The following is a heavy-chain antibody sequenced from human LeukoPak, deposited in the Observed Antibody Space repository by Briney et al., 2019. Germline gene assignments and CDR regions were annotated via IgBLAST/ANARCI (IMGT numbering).Heavy chain of an antibody. Sequence: SETLSLTCAVSGGSISSGYYSPNWNWIRQPPGKGLQWIGNVHHSESTHYNPSLQSRVTISLDTSKNQFSLKLSSVTAADTAVYYCAKADFGGIHRNWFDPWGQGTLVTVSS. CDR3: AKADFGGIHRNWFDP. V-gene: IGHV4-61*01. CDR2: VHHSEST. D-gene: IGHD4/OR15-4a*01. CDR1: GGSISSGYYSPN. J-gene: IGHJ5*02.